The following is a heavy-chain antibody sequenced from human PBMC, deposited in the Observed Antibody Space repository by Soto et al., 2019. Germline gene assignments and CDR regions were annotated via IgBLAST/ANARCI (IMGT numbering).Heavy chain of an antibody. CDR3: ARDGTATQYDLDS. CDR2: ITGDSRII. CDR1: GFIFSSHN. J-gene: IGHJ4*02. Sequence: EVQLVESGGGLVQPGGSLRLSCAASGFIFSSHNMNWVRQAPGKGLEWISFITGDSRIINYAASVKGRFTISRGNAKNSLYLHMNSLRDDDTAVYYCARDGTATQYDLDSWGQGTPVTVSS. D-gene: IGHD2-21*02. V-gene: IGHV3-48*02.